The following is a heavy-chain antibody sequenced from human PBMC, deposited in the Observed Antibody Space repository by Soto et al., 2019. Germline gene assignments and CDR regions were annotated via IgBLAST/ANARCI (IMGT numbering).Heavy chain of an antibody. D-gene: IGHD3-3*01. CDR3: ARDNILGILYGGMDV. CDR1: GGSISSGDYD. V-gene: IGHV4-30-4*01. Sequence: SETLSLTCTVSGGSISSGDYDWSWIRQPPGKGLEWIGYIYYSGSTYYNPSLKSRVTISVHTSKNQFSLKLSSVTAADTAVYYCARDNILGILYGGMDVWGQGTTVTVSS. J-gene: IGHJ6*02. CDR2: IYYSGST.